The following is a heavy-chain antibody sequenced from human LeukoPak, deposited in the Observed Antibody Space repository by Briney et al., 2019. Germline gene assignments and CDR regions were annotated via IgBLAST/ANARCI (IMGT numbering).Heavy chain of an antibody. CDR3: AKVFAKLGGDY. D-gene: IGHD3-16*01. CDR2: ISSRGGSI. Sequence: GGSLRLSCAASGFTFSNYGMIWVRQAPGGGREWVSGISSRGGSIYYADSVTGRFTISRDNSKNTLYLQMNTLRAEDTAVYYCAKVFAKLGGDYWGQGTLVTVSS. V-gene: IGHV3-23*01. CDR1: GFTFSNYG. J-gene: IGHJ4*02.